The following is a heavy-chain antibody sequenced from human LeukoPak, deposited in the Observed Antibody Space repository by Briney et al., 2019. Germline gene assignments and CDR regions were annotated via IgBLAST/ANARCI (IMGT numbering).Heavy chain of an antibody. CDR1: GFTFSSYA. CDR3: ARVGIIVAAGTSDF. V-gene: IGHV3-30-3*01. D-gene: IGHD6-13*01. CDR2: ISYDGSNK. J-gene: IGHJ4*02. Sequence: GGSLRLSCAASGFTFSSYAMHWVRQAPGKGLEWVAVISYDGSNKYYADSVKGRFTISKDNSKNTLYLQMNSLRVDDTAVYYCARVGIIVAAGTSDFWGQGTLVTVSS.